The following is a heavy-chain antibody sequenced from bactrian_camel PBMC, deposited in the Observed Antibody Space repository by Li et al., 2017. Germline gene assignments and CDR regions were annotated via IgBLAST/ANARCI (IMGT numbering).Heavy chain of an antibody. J-gene: IGHJ4*01. V-gene: IGHV3S60*01. CDR3: ALKSQCTMQYDWRGRQTEFNY. Sequence: QVQLVESGGESVQAGGSLRLSCVASGATQDIGCMGWFRQVVGKEREGVAGIRSSSDVTIEYADSVKGRFTISRDNGQTTVHLQMNSLEPEDTAMYYCALKSQCTMQYDWRGRQTEFNYWGQGTQVTVS. D-gene: IGHD3*01. CDR2: IRSSSDVTI. CDR1: GATQDIGC.